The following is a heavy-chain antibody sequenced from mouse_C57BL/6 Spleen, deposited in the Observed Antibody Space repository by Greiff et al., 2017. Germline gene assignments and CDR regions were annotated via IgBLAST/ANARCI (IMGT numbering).Heavy chain of an antibody. CDR3: AREGVTYYAMAY. J-gene: IGHJ4*01. CDR1: GYTFTDYY. D-gene: IGHD2-2*01. V-gene: IGHV1-26*01. CDR2: INPNNGGT. Sequence: EVQLQQSGPELVKPGASVQISCKASGYTFTDYYMNWVKQSHGKSLEWIGDINPNNGGTSYNQKFKGKATLTVDKSSSTAYMELRSLTSEDSAVYYCAREGVTYYAMAYWGQGTSVTVSS.